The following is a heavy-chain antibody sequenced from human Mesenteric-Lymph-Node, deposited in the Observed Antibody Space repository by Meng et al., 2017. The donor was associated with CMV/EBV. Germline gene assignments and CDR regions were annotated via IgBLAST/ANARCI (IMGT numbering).Heavy chain of an antibody. V-gene: IGHV4-59*01. CDR3: TKHHYHGPVR. CDR2: VHYTGIT. D-gene: IGHD3/OR15-3a*01. Sequence: SETLSLTCIVSGGSISPYYWSWIRQPPGKGLEWIGNVHYTGITNYSPSLKSRVIISVDTSRNQFSLRLASVTAADTAVYYCTKHHYHGPVRWGHGALVTVSS. CDR1: GGSISPYY. J-gene: IGHJ4*01.